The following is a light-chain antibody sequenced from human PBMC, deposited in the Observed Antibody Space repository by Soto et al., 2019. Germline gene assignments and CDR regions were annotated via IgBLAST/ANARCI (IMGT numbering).Light chain of an antibody. V-gene: IGKV3-11*01. CDR2: DAS. CDR3: QQRSNWPPLT. CDR1: QSVSNY. J-gene: IGKJ3*01. Sequence: EIVLTQSPATLSLSPGERATLSYRASQSVSNYLAWYQQKPGQAPRLLIYDASNRATGIPDRFSGSGSGTDFTLTISSLEPEDFAVYYCQQRSNWPPLTFGPGTTVDIK.